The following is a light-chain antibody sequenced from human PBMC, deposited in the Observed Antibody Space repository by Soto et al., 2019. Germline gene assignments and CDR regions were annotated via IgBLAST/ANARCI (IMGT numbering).Light chain of an antibody. CDR2: EVS. CDR3: SSYAFSSSLII. V-gene: IGLV2-14*01. J-gene: IGLJ2*01. CDR1: SNDVGGYNY. Sequence: QSALTQPASVSGSPGQSITISCTGTSNDVGGYNYVSWYQQHPGKAPKHIIYEVSNRPSGVSNRFSGSKAGNTASLTISGLGAEDEADYYCSSYAFSSSLIIFGGGTKLTVL.